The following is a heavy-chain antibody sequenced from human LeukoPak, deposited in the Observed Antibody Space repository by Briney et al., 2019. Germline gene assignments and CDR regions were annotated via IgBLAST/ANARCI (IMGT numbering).Heavy chain of an antibody. V-gene: IGHV3-30*03. CDR1: GFTFSRYG. J-gene: IGHJ4*02. Sequence: GGSLRLSCAASGFTFSRYGMHWVRQAPGKGLEWVAVISYDGSSKYYADSVEGRFTISRDNSKNTLYLQMNSLRAEDTAVYYCARVAINDYGDYFDYWGQGTLVTVSS. CDR2: ISYDGSSK. D-gene: IGHD4-17*01. CDR3: ARVAINDYGDYFDY.